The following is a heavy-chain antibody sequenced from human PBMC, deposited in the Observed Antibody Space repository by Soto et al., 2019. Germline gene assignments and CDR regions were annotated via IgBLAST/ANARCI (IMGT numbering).Heavy chain of an antibody. J-gene: IGHJ6*02. CDR1: GGTFSSYT. D-gene: IGHD3-9*01. V-gene: IGHV1-69*02. CDR2: IIPILGIA. CDR3: ARVTIDYDILTGYPVYYYYGMDV. Sequence: ASVKVSCKASGGTFSSYTISWVRQAPGQGLEWMGRIIPILGIANYAQKFQGRVTITADKSTSTAYMELSSLRSEDTAVYYCARVTIDYDILTGYPVYYYYGMDVWGQGTTVTVSS.